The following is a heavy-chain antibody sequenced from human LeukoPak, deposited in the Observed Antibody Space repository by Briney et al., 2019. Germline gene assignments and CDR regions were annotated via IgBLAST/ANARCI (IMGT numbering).Heavy chain of an antibody. Sequence: SETLSLTCAVSHGSINSYYWSWIRQPPGKGLEWMGYIYYSGSTNYNPSLKSRATISLDTSKNQLSLKLSSVTAADTAVYFCARRGYFDGSGLDHWGQGTLVTVSS. CDR3: ARRGYFDGSGLDH. CDR2: IYYSGST. D-gene: IGHD3-22*01. J-gene: IGHJ4*02. V-gene: IGHV4-59*01. CDR1: HGSINSYY.